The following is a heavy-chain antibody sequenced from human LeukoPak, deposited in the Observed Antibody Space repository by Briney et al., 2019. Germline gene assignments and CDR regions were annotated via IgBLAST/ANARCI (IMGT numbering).Heavy chain of an antibody. Sequence: GGSLRLACAASGFIFSGYWMHWVRHAPGKGLVWVSRINPDGSCTNYADSVKGRFSISRDNAKNTLYLQMNSLRDDDTAVYYCARGGVASGYDSWGQGTLVTVSS. CDR3: ARGGVASGYDS. CDR2: INPDGSCT. J-gene: IGHJ5*01. D-gene: IGHD5-12*01. V-gene: IGHV3-74*01. CDR1: GFIFSGYW.